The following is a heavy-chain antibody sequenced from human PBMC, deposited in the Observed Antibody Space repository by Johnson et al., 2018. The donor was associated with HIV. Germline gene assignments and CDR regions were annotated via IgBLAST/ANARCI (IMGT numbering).Heavy chain of an antibody. D-gene: IGHD3-3*01. V-gene: IGHV3-33*06. Sequence: QVQLVESGGGVVQPGRSLRLSCAASGFTFSKYGMHWVRQAPGKGLEWVAVIWYDGSNKYYADSVKGRFTISRDNSKNTLYLQMNSLRAEDTAVYYCAKDWSVLEWLSLHAFDIWGQGTMVTVSS. CDR1: GFTFSKYG. CDR3: AKDWSVLEWLSLHAFDI. CDR2: IWYDGSNK. J-gene: IGHJ3*02.